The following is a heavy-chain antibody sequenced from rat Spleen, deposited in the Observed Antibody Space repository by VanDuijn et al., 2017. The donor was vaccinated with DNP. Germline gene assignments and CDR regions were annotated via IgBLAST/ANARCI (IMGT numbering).Heavy chain of an antibody. CDR3: AKHDGTEGIDFDY. V-gene: IGHV5S13*01. Sequence: EVQLVETGGGLVQPGRSLKLSCAASGFTFSNYGMAWVRQTPTKGLEWVASISPSGGSTYYRDSVKGRFTISRDNAKNTLYLQMDSLRSEDTATYYCAKHDGTEGIDFDYWGQGVMVTVSS. J-gene: IGHJ2*01. D-gene: IGHD1-11*01. CDR2: ISPSGGST. CDR1: GFTFSNYG.